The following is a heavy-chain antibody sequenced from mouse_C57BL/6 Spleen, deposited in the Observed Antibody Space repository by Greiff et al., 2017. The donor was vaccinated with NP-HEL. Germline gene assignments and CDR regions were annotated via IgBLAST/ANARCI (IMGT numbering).Heavy chain of an antibody. CDR1: GYTFTDYY. V-gene: IGHV1-26*01. CDR3: ARSPLFFTTVVATDWYFDV. CDR2: INPNNGGT. Sequence: VQLQQPGAELVKPGASVKISCKASGYTFTDYYMNWVKQSHGKSLEWIGDINPNNGGTSYNQKFKGKATLTVDKSSSTAYMELRSLTSEDSAVYYCARSPLFFTTVVATDWYFDVWGTETTVTVSS. J-gene: IGHJ1*03. D-gene: IGHD1-1*01.